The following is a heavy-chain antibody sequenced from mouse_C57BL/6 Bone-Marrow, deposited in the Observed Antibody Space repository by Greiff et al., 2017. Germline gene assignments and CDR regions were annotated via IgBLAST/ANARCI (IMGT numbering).Heavy chain of an antibody. CDR3: ARSGRSTLYAMDY. CDR2: IYPGGGYT. D-gene: IGHD1-1*01. V-gene: IGHV1-63*01. CDR1: GYTFTNYW. Sequence: QVQLQQSGAELVRPGTSVKMSCKASGYTFTNYWIGWAKQRPGHGLEWIGDIYPGGGYTNYNEKFKGKATLTAYKSSSTAYMQFSSLTSEDSAIYYCARSGRSTLYAMDYWGQGTSVTVSS. J-gene: IGHJ4*01.